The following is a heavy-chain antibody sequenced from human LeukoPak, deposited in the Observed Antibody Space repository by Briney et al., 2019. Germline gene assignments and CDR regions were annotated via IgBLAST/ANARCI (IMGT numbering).Heavy chain of an antibody. CDR3: ARDNIRGAYYLDY. D-gene: IGHD2/OR15-2a*01. J-gene: IGHJ4*02. CDR2: IWYDGNNK. V-gene: IGHV3-33*01. CDR1: GFTFSSCG. Sequence: GGSLRLSCAASGFTFSSCGMHWVRQAPGKGLEWVAIIWYDGNNKYYADSVQGRFTISRDNSKNTVYLQMDSLRAEDTAVYYCARDNIRGAYYLDYWGRGTRVTVSS.